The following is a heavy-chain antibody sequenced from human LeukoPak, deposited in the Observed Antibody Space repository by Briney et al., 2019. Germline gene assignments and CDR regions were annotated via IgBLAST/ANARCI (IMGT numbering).Heavy chain of an antibody. CDR1: GFTFSSYG. CDR3: ARDQWELRFVYFQH. Sequence: GGSLRLSCAASGFTFSSYGMHWVRQAPGKGLEWVAFIRYDGSNKYYADSVKGRFTISRDNSKNTLYLQMNSLRAEDTAVYYCARDQWELRFVYFQHWGQGTLVTVSS. V-gene: IGHV3-30*02. J-gene: IGHJ1*01. D-gene: IGHD1-26*01. CDR2: IRYDGSNK.